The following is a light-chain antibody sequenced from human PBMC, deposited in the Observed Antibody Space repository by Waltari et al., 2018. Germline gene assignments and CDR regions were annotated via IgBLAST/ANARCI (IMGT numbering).Light chain of an antibody. CDR1: SDDIGGFNL. CDR3: CSYSRVTTYVV. Sequence: QSALTQPASVSGSPGQSITISCSGTSDDIGGFNLVSWYQQYPGQAPKLILFEVSKWPSGVSNRFYGSKSGSTASLAISGLQPEDEAEYFCCSYSRVTTYVVFGGGTRVTV. V-gene: IGLV2-23*02. CDR2: EVS. J-gene: IGLJ2*01.